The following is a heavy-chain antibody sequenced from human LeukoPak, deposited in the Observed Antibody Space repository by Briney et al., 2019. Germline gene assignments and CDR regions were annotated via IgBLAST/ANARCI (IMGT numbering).Heavy chain of an antibody. CDR1: GGSISSSSHY. D-gene: IGHD3-9*01. CDR3: ARQGNDILTSYVY. Sequence: PSETLSLTCTVSGGSISSSSHYWGWIRQPPGKGLEWIGSMYYSGSTYYNPSLKSRVTISVDTSKNQFSLKLRSVTAADTAVYYCARQGNDILTSYVYWGQGTLVTVSS. V-gene: IGHV4-39*01. CDR2: MYYSGST. J-gene: IGHJ4*02.